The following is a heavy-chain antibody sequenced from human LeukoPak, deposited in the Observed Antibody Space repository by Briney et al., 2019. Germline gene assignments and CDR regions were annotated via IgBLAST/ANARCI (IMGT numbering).Heavy chain of an antibody. Sequence: ASVKLSCTASGYTFTGSYMHWVRNCPGQGLEWKGWVNTNSGGTNYAQTFQGRVTMTRDTSITTAYIELGRRRSDDTAVYYCARFYGSGSYYYDYWGQGTLVTVSS. J-gene: IGHJ4*02. V-gene: IGHV1-2*02. CDR2: VNTNSGGT. CDR1: GYTFTGSY. CDR3: ARFYGSGSYYYDY. D-gene: IGHD3-10*01.